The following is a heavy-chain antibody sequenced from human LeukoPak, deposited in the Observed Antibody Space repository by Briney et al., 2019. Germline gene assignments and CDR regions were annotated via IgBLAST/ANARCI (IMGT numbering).Heavy chain of an antibody. V-gene: IGHV4-38-2*01. CDR2: IYHSGST. J-gene: IGHJ4*02. D-gene: IGHD2-8*01. CDR1: GYSISSGYY. Sequence: SETLSLTCAVSGYSISSGYYWGWIRQPPGKGLEWIGSIYHSGSTYYNPSLKSRVTISVDTSKNQFSLKLSSVTAADTAVYYCARHAGVIVLIVYWGQGTLVTVSS. CDR3: ARHAGVIVLIVY.